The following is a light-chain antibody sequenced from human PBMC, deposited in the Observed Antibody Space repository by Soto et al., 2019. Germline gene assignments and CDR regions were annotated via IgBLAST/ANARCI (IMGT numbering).Light chain of an antibody. Sequence: EIVLTQSPATLSLSPGERATLSCRASQSVSSYLAWHQQKPGQAPRLLIYDASNRATGIPARFSGSGSGTEFTLTISSLQPDDFATDYCQQYNSYWMFGQGTKVDIK. J-gene: IGKJ1*01. V-gene: IGKV3-11*01. CDR1: QSVSSY. CDR3: QQYNSYWM. CDR2: DAS.